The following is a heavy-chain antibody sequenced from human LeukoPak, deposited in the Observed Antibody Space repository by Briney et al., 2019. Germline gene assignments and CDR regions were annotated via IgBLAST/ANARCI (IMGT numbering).Heavy chain of an antibody. J-gene: IGHJ4*02. CDR2: IYYSGST. Sequence: SETLSLTCTVSGGSISSYYWSWIRQPPGKGLEWIGYIYYSGSTNYNPSLKSRVTISVDTSKNQFSLKLSPVTAADTAVYYCAADDFWSGYSNGPFDYWGQGTLVTVSS. D-gene: IGHD3-3*01. V-gene: IGHV4-59*01. CDR3: AADDFWSGYSNGPFDY. CDR1: GGSISSYY.